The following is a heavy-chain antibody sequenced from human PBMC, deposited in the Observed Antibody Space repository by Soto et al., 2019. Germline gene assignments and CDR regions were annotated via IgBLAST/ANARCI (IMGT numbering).Heavy chain of an antibody. D-gene: IGHD2-21*01. CDR2: FSGGRDTT. CDR3: AKATSATCTGSICYSFDY. Sequence: PGGSLRLSCVASGFTFSSYAMSWVRQAPGQRLEWVATFSGGRDTTWHADSVKGRFTVSRGSSKNTLSLQMNSLRPEDTALYYCAKATSATCTGSICYSFDYRGQATVCTVSS. CDR1: GFTFSSYA. V-gene: IGHV3-23*01. J-gene: IGHJ4*02.